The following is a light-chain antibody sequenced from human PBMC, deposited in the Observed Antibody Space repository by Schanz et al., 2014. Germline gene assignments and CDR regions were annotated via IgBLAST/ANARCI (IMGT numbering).Light chain of an antibody. J-gene: IGKJ4*01. CDR3: QQRSNWPSLT. Sequence: EIVMTQSPATLSVSPGERVTLSCRASQGVRTNFAWYQQRFGQPPRLLIYAASSRATGVPDRFSGSGSGTDFALTISSLEPEDFAVYYCQQRSNWPSLTFGGGTKVDFK. CDR2: AAS. CDR1: QGVRTN. V-gene: IGKV3-11*01.